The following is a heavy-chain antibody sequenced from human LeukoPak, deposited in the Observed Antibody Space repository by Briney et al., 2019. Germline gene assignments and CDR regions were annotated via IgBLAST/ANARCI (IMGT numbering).Heavy chain of an antibody. D-gene: IGHD5-18*01. CDR2: ISSSSSYI. CDR1: GFTFSSYS. V-gene: IGHV3-21*01. CDR3: GGDHTGDDAFDI. J-gene: IGHJ3*02. Sequence: PGGSLRLSCAASGFTFSSYSMNWVRQAPGKGLEWVSSISSSSSYIYYADSVKGRFTISRDNAKNSVYLQMNSLRAEDTAVYYCGGDHTGDDAFDIWGQGTMVTVSS.